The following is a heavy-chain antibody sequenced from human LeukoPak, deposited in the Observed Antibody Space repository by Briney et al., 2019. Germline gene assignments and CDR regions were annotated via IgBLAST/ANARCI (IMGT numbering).Heavy chain of an antibody. CDR2: IYYSGST. CDR3: ANMIVVVMYIETAAFDI. D-gene: IGHD3-22*01. V-gene: IGHV4-39*07. Sequence: SETLSLTCTVSGGSISSSSYYWGCIRQPPGKGLECIGSIYYSGSTYYNPSLKSRVTISVDTSKNQFSLKLSSVTAADTAVYYCANMIVVVMYIETAAFDIWGQGTMVTVSS. J-gene: IGHJ3*02. CDR1: GGSISSSSYY.